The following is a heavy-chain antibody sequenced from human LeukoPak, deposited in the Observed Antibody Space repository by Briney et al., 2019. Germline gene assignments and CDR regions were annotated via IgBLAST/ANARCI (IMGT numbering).Heavy chain of an antibody. CDR2: IQPGDSDT. D-gene: IGHD1-14*01. CDR3: ARQEGINGEYPYYFDY. Sequence: GESLKISCQGSGYSFTNYCIGWVRQMPGKGLEWMGIIQPGDSDTRYSPSFLGQVTFSADKSISTAYLQWSSLKASDTAIYYCARQEGINGEYPYYFDYWGQGTLVTVSS. J-gene: IGHJ4*02. CDR1: GYSFTNYC. V-gene: IGHV5-51*01.